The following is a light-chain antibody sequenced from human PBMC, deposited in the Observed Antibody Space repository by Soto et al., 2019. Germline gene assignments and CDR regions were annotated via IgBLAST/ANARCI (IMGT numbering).Light chain of an antibody. V-gene: IGKV3-20*01. CDR1: QSVSSNY. CDR3: HQYGSSPRT. Sequence: EIVLTQSPGTLSLSPGERATLSCRASQSVSSNYLAWYQQKPGQAPRLLIYGASSRATGIPDRFSGSGSGTDFTLNISRLEPEDFAVYYCHQYGSSPRTFGQGTKVEIK. J-gene: IGKJ1*01. CDR2: GAS.